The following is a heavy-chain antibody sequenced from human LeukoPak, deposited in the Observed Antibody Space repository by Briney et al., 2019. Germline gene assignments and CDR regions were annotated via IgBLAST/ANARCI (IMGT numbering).Heavy chain of an antibody. Sequence: GGSLRLSCAASGFTFSSYAMSWVRQAPGKGLEWVSAISGSGGSTYYADSVKGRFTISRDNSKNTLYLQMNSLRAEDTAVYYCAEDRRYYEPHRGFDYWGQGTLVTVSS. J-gene: IGHJ4*02. CDR1: GFTFSSYA. CDR2: ISGSGGST. D-gene: IGHD3-3*01. CDR3: AEDRRYYEPHRGFDY. V-gene: IGHV3-23*01.